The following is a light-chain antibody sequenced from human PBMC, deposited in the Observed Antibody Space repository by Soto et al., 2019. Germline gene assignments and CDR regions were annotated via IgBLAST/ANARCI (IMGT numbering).Light chain of an antibody. J-gene: IGKJ1*01. V-gene: IGKV2-28*01. CDR2: LGS. Sequence: IMINQSQLSLPVTPGEPASISCRSSQSLLHSNGYNYLDWYLQKPGQSPQLLIYLGSNRASGVPDRFSGSGSGTDFTLKISRVEAEDVGVYYCMQPRQSWTSGQGTKV. CDR3: MQPRQSWT. CDR1: QSLLHSNGYNY.